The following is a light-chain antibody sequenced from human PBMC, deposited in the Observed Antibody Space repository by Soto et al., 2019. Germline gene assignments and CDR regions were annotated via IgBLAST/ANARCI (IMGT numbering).Light chain of an antibody. Sequence: QLVLTQPPSASGTPGQRVTISCSGSSSNIGSNTVNWYQQLPGTAPQLLIYSNNQRPSGVPDRFSGSKSGTSASLAISGLQSEDEADYYCASWDDSLNGGVFGGGTKLTVL. V-gene: IGLV1-44*01. J-gene: IGLJ3*02. CDR2: SNN. CDR1: SSNIGSNT. CDR3: ASWDDSLNGGV.